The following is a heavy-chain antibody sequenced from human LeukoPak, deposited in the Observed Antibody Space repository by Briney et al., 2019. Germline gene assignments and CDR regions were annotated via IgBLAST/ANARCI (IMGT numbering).Heavy chain of an antibody. CDR1: GFTFSSYG. CDR3: AKGQPRITIFGVVIGAFDI. V-gene: IGHV3-30*02. D-gene: IGHD3-3*01. J-gene: IGHJ3*02. CDR2: IRYDGSNK. Sequence: GGSLRLSCAASGFTFSSYGMHWVRQAPGKGLEWVAFIRYDGSNKYYADSVKGRFTISRDNSKNTLYLQMNSLRAEDTAVYYCAKGQPRITIFGVVIGAFDIWGQGTMVTVSS.